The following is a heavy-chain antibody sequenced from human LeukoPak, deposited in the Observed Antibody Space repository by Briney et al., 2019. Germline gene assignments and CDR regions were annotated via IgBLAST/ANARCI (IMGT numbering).Heavy chain of an antibody. V-gene: IGHV5-10-1*01. D-gene: IGHD5-12*01. CDR3: ARAPDSDSGYDYFDY. CDR2: IDPSDSYT. Sequence: GESLKISCKGSGYTFTNHWISWVRQMPGKGLEWMGKIDPSDSYTNYSPSFQGHVTISADKSISTAYRQWSSLKASDTAMYYCARAPDSDSGYDYFDYWGQGTLVTVSS. J-gene: IGHJ4*02. CDR1: GYTFTNHW.